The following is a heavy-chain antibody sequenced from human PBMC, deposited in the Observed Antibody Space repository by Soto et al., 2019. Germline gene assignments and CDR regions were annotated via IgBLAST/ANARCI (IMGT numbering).Heavy chain of an antibody. CDR1: GLTFSRYW. CDR2: IDSGGSTT. J-gene: IGHJ6*02. Sequence: EVQLVESGGGLVQPGGSLRLSCAASGLTFSRYWMHWVRQAPGKGLVWLSRIDSGGSTTYYADSVKGRFTISRDNDKDTVYLQMNSLRAEDTAVYYCASPYMYSSGLYFYGMDVWGQGTTVTVSS. CDR3: ASPYMYSSGLYFYGMDV. D-gene: IGHD6-19*01. V-gene: IGHV3-74*01.